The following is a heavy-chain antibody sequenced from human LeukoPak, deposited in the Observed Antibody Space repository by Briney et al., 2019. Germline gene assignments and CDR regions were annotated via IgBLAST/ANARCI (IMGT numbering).Heavy chain of an antibody. Sequence: GGSLRLSCAASGFTFSSYAMSWVRQAPGKGLEWVSYISSSGSTIKYADSVKGRFTISRDNAKNSLYLRMKSLRAEDTAVYYCARRGGHYDSSGHYYNWGQGTLVTVSS. D-gene: IGHD3-22*01. CDR2: ISSSGSTI. V-gene: IGHV3-48*03. J-gene: IGHJ4*02. CDR1: GFTFSSYA. CDR3: ARRGGHYDSSGHYYN.